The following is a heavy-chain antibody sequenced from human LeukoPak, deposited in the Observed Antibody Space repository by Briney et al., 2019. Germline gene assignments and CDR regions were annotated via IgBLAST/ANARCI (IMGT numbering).Heavy chain of an antibody. CDR1: GYSFTSYW. D-gene: IGHD3-3*01. J-gene: IGHJ6*02. Sequence: KPGESLNISCTGSGYSFTSYWIGWVRQMPGKGLEWMGIIYPGDSDTTYSPSFQGQVTISADKSISTAYLQWSSLKASDTAMYYCARFSSYYDFWSGYPQPDSYGVDVWGQGTTVTVSS. V-gene: IGHV5-51*03. CDR3: ARFSSYYDFWSGYPQPDSYGVDV. CDR2: IYPGDSDT.